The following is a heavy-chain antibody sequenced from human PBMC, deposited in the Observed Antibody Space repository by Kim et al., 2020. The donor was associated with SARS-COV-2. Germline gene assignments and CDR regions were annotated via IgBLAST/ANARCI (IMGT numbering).Heavy chain of an antibody. D-gene: IGHD3-16*01. CDR3: ASPSAGVVWDKLDD. J-gene: IGHJ4*01. CDR2: VNSDGSST. CDR1: GFTFSGYW. V-gene: IGHV3-74*01. Sequence: GGSLRLSCVASGFTFSGYWMHWVRQSPGKGLGWVGRVNSDGSSTNNAGSVKGRSTTSTDNARNTPYLQMNSLRAEATAVYYCASPSAGVVWDKLDDWGQG.